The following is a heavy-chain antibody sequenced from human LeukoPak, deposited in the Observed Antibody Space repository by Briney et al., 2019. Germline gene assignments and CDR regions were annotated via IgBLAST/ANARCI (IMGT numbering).Heavy chain of an antibody. Sequence: PGGSLRLPCAASGFTFSDYYMSWIRQAPGKGLEWVSYISSSGSTIYYADSVRGRFTISRDNAKNSLYLQMNSLRAEDTAVYYCARLKGRVVPTSLDPWGQGTLVTVSS. D-gene: IGHD2-2*01. CDR2: ISSSGSTI. V-gene: IGHV3-11*01. J-gene: IGHJ5*02. CDR1: GFTFSDYY. CDR3: ARLKGRVVPTSLDP.